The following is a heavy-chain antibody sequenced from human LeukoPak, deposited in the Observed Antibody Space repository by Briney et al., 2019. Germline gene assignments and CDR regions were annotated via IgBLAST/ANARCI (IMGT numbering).Heavy chain of an antibody. V-gene: IGHV4-39*07. CDR1: GGSISSSSYY. CDR3: ARAVGDSSSWSPFDY. Sequence: SETLSLTCTVSGGSISSSSYYWGWIRQPPGKGLEWIGSIYYSGSTYYNPSLKSRVTISVDTSKNQFSLKLSSVTAADTAVYYCARAVGDSSSWSPFDYWGQGTLVTVSS. J-gene: IGHJ4*02. CDR2: IYYSGST. D-gene: IGHD6-13*01.